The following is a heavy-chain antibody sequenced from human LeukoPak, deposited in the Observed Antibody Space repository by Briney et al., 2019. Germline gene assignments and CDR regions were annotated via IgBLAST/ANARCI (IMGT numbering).Heavy chain of an antibody. J-gene: IGHJ1*01. Sequence: ASVKVSCKASGYTFTGYYMHWVRQAPGQGLEWMGWINPNSGGTNYAQEFQGRVTMTRDTSISTAYMELSRLRSDDTAVYYCASGDSSGYPLSFQHWGQGTLVTVSS. CDR3: ASGDSSGYPLSFQH. CDR2: INPNSGGT. D-gene: IGHD3-22*01. V-gene: IGHV1-2*02. CDR1: GYTFTGYY.